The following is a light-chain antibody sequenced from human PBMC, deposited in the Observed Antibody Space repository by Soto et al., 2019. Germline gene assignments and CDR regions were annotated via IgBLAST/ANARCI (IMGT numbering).Light chain of an antibody. CDR2: AAS. CDR3: QQLNSYPRVT. CDR1: QGISSY. Sequence: IQLTQSPSSLSASVGDRVTITCRASQGISSYLAWYQQKPGKAPKLLIYAASTLQSGVPSRFSGSGSGTDFTLTISSLQPEDFATYYCQQLNSYPRVTFGPGTKVEIK. J-gene: IGKJ3*01. V-gene: IGKV1-9*01.